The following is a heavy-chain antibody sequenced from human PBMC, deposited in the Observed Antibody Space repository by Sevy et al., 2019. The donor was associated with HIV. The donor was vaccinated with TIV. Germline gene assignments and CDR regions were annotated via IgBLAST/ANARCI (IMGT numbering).Heavy chain of an antibody. V-gene: IGHV3-74*01. J-gene: IGHJ4*02. CDR3: GSSQYTSGLAY. CDR2: LHSDGSNI. D-gene: IGHD6-19*01. CDR1: GFTFSSYW. Sequence: GGSLRLSCAASGFTFSSYWMHWVRQVPGKGLMWVSRLHSDGSNIGYADSVRGRFTISRDNAKNTLYLQMNSLRVEDTAVYYCGSSQYTSGLAYWGQGALVTVSS.